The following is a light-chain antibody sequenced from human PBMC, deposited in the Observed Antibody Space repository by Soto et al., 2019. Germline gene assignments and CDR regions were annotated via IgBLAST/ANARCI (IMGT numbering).Light chain of an antibody. CDR2: DNN. J-gene: IGLJ3*02. Sequence: QSVLTQPPSVSAAPGQKVTISCSGSSSNIGNNYVSWYQQLPGTAPKLLIYDNNKRPSGIPDRFSGSKSGTSATLGITGLQTGEEADYYCGTWDSRLSVAVFGGGTKLTVL. CDR3: GTWDSRLSVAV. CDR1: SSNIGNNY. V-gene: IGLV1-51*01.